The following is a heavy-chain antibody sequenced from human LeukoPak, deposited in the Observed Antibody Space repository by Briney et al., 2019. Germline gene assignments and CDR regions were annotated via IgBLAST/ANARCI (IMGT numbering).Heavy chain of an antibody. D-gene: IGHD3-22*01. CDR3: ARGLRVYYYDSSGYYFPNQPPMNYYFDY. Sequence: SETLSLTCTVSGGSLSSGSYCWSCIRQPAGKGLEWIVRIYTSGTNNYNPPLKSRVTISVDTSKNQFSLKLRSVPAADKGVYYCARGLRVYYYDSSGYYFPNQPPMNYYFDYWGQGTLVTVSS. V-gene: IGHV4-61*02. CDR1: GGSLSSGSYC. CDR2: IYTSGTN. J-gene: IGHJ4*02.